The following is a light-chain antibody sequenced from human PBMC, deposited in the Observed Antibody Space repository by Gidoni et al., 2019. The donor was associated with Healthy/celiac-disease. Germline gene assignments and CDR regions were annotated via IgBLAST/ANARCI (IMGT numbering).Light chain of an antibody. CDR2: GAS. J-gene: IGKJ3*01. CDR3: QQYNNWPVFT. V-gene: IGKV3-15*01. CDR1: QSVSSN. Sequence: ELVMTQSPATLSVSPGERATLSCRASQSVSSNLAWYQQKPGQAPRLLIYGASTRATGIPARFSGSGSGTEFTLTISSLQSEDFAVYYCQQYNNWPVFTFXPXTKVDIK.